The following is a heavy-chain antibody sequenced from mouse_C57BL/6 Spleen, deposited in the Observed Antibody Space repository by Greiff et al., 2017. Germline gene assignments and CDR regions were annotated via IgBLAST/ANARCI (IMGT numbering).Heavy chain of an antibody. CDR1: GFSLTSYG. V-gene: IGHV2-2*01. Sequence: VMLVESGPGLVQPSQSLSITCTVSGFSLTSYGVHWVRQSPGKGLEWLGVIWSGGSTDYNAAFISRLSISKDNSKSQVFFKMNSLQADETAIYYCARNWNDGVAYWGQGTLVTVSA. CDR2: IWSGGST. J-gene: IGHJ3*01. CDR3: ARNWNDGVAY.